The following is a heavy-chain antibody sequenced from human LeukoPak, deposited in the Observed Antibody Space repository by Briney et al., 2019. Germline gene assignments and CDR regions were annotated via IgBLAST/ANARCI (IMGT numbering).Heavy chain of an antibody. CDR3: ARELTTGMYFFDY. J-gene: IGHJ4*02. D-gene: IGHD1-1*01. CDR1: GGTFSSYA. Sequence: SVKVSCKASGGTFSSYAISWVRQAPGQGLEWMGGIIPIFGTANYAQKFQGRVTITADESTSTAYMELSSLRSEDTAIYYCARELTTGMYFFDYWGQGTLVTVSS. V-gene: IGHV1-69*13. CDR2: IIPIFGTA.